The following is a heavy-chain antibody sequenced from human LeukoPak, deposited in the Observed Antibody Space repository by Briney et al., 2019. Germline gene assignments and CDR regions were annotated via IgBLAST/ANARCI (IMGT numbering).Heavy chain of an antibody. CDR2: IYYSGST. V-gene: IGHV4-39*01. D-gene: IGHD2/OR15-2a*01. CDR1: GGSISSSSHY. J-gene: IGHJ4*02. Sequence: SETLSLTCTVSGGSISSSSHYWGWIRQPPGKGLEWIGSIYYSGSTYYNPSLKSRVTISVDTSKNQFSLKLSSVTAADTAVYYCARQDSTIFDYWGQGTLVTVSS. CDR3: ARQDSTIFDY.